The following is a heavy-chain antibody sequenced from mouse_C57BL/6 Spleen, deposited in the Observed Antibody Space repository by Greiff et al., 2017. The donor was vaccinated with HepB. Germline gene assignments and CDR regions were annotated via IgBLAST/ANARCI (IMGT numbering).Heavy chain of an antibody. V-gene: IGHV7-3*01. Sequence: EVQRVESGGGLVQPGGSLSLSCAASGFTFTDYYMSWVRQPPGKALEWLGFIRNKANGYTTEYSASVKGRFTISRDNSQSILYLQMNALRAEDSATYYCARSPSYYGSSHYYFDYWGQGTTLTVSS. CDR1: GFTFTDYY. J-gene: IGHJ2*01. D-gene: IGHD1-1*01. CDR3: ARSPSYYGSSHYYFDY. CDR2: IRNKANGYTT.